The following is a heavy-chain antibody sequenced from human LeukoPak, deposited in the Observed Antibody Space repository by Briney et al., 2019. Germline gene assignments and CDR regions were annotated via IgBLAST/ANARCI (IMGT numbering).Heavy chain of an antibody. CDR2: INHSGST. D-gene: IGHD2-2*01. Sequence: SETLSLTCAVYGGSFSGYYWSWIRQPPGEGLEWIGEINHSGSTNYNPSLKSRVTISVDTSKNQFSLKLSSVTAADTAVYYCARGGDIVVVPAGSLFAYWGQGTLVTVSS. V-gene: IGHV4-34*01. CDR3: ARGGDIVVVPAGSLFAY. CDR1: GGSFSGYY. J-gene: IGHJ4*02.